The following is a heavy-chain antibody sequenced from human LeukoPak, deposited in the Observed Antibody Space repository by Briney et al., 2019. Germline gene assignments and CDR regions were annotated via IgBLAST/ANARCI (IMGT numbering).Heavy chain of an antibody. J-gene: IGHJ6*02. Sequence: GGSLRLSCAASGFTVSSYSMNWVRQAPGKGLEWVSSISSSSSYIYYADSVKGRFTISRDNAKNSLYLQMDSLRAEDTGVYYCARAINILRGGMDVWGQGTTVTVSS. V-gene: IGHV3-21*01. D-gene: IGHD5-24*01. CDR3: ARAINILRGGMDV. CDR1: GFTVSSYS. CDR2: ISSSSSYI.